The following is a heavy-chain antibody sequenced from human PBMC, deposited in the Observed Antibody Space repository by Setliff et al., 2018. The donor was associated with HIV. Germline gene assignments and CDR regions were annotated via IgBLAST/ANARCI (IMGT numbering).Heavy chain of an antibody. CDR2: VYSSGST. CDR3: AARHITMIVVGLGY. Sequence: SETLSLTCTVSGGSVSSTNYYWSWIRQPPGKGLEWIGYVYSSGSTNYNPSLKSRVTMSADTSKNQFYLNLRFVTAADTAMYYCAARHITMIVVGLGYWGQGTLVTVSS. D-gene: IGHD3-22*01. V-gene: IGHV4-61*01. CDR1: GGSVSSTNYY. J-gene: IGHJ4*02.